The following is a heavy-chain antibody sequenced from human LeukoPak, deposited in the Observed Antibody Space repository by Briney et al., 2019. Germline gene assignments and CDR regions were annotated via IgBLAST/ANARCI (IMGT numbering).Heavy chain of an antibody. J-gene: IGHJ3*02. V-gene: IGHV4-59*06. CDR1: GGSITNYY. CDR3: ARDGISLGAFDI. D-gene: IGHD5-24*01. Sequence: SETLSLTCTVSGGSITNYYWSWIRQPPGKGLEWIGYIYYSGSTYYNPSLKSRVTISVDTSKNQFSLKLSSVTAADTAVYYCARDGISLGAFDIWGQGTMVTVSS. CDR2: IYYSGST.